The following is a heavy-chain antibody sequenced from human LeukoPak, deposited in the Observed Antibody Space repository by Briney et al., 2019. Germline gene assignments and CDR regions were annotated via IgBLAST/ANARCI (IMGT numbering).Heavy chain of an antibody. CDR2: IRSKAYGGTT. D-gene: IGHD3-3*01. J-gene: IGHJ4*02. CDR1: GFTFGDYA. CDR3: TRARLWSGYYTPFGY. Sequence: GGSLRLSCTASGFTFGDYAMSWVRQAPGKGLEWVGFIRSKAYGGTTEYAASVKGRFTISRGDSKSIAYLQMNSLKTEDTAVYYCTRARLWSGYYTPFGYWGQGTLVTVSS. V-gene: IGHV3-49*04.